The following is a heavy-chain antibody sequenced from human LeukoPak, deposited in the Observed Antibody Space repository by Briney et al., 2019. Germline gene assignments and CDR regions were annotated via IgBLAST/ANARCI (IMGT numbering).Heavy chain of an antibody. CDR1: GYTFTSYY. Sequence: GASVKVSFKASGYTFTSYYMHWVRQAPGQGLEWMGWINPNSGGTNYAQKFQGRVTMTRDTSISTAYMELSRLRSDDTAVYYCAKSLGVGGYTRYKGFDQWGQGTLVTVSS. CDR2: INPNSGGT. J-gene: IGHJ4*02. D-gene: IGHD3-16*02. V-gene: IGHV1-2*02. CDR3: AKSLGVGGYTRYKGFDQ.